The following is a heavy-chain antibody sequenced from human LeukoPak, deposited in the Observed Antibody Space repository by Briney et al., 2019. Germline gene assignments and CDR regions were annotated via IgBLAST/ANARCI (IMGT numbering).Heavy chain of an antibody. CDR3: ARDSGLTGTHAFDI. V-gene: IGHV3-30-3*01. CDR1: GFTFSSYA. J-gene: IGHJ3*02. D-gene: IGHD1-7*01. Sequence: GGSLRLSCAASGFTFSSYAMHWVRQAPGKGLEWVAVISYDGSNKYYADSVKGRFTISRDNSKNTLYLQMNSLRAEDTDVYYCARDSGLTGTHAFDIWGQGTMVTVSS. CDR2: ISYDGSNK.